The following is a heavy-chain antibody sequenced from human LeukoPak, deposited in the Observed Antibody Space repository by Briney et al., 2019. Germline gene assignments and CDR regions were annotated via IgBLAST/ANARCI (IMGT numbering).Heavy chain of an antibody. CDR1: GFTFSTYG. Sequence: GGSLRLSCAASGFTFSTYGMGWVRQAPGKGLEWVSTIGGSGLNTHYADSVKGRFTVSRDNSKNTLYLQMNSLRAEDTAIYYCARWEIRGTAHKLDYWGQGTLVTVSS. J-gene: IGHJ4*02. CDR3: ARWEIRGTAHKLDY. D-gene: IGHD1-7*01. CDR2: IGGSGLNT. V-gene: IGHV3-23*01.